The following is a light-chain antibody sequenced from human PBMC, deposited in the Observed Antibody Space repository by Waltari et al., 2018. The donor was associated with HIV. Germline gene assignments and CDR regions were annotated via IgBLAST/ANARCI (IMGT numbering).Light chain of an antibody. V-gene: IGLV3-19*01. CDR3: NSRDSSGNNVV. Sequence: SSELTQDPAVSVALGQTVRIPCQGDSLRSYYASWYQQKPGQAPVLVIYGKNNRPSGIPDRFSGSSSGNTASLTITGAQAEDEADYYCNSRDSSGNNVVFGGGTKLTVL. J-gene: IGLJ2*01. CDR2: GKN. CDR1: SLRSYY.